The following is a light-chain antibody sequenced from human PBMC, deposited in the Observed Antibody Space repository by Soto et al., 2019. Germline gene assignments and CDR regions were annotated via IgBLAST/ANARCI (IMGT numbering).Light chain of an antibody. V-gene: IGKV3-20*01. Sequence: ETVLTQSPGTLSLSPGERATLSCRASHSVSSTYLAWYQQKPGQAPRLLIYGASSRATGIPDRFSGSGSGTDFTLTISRLEPEDFAVYYCQQYGSSLITFGQGTRLEIK. CDR1: HSVSSTY. CDR3: QQYGSSLIT. J-gene: IGKJ5*01. CDR2: GAS.